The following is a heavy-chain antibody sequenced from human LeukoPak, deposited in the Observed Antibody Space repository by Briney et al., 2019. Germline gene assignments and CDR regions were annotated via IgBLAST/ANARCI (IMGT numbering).Heavy chain of an antibody. Sequence: SETLSLTCTVSGGSVSDSSYYWGWIRQPPGKGLEWIGSIYYSGSTYYNPSLKSRVTISVDTSKNQFSLKLSSVTAADTAVYYCRVGGDSSGYSFDYWGQGTLVTVSS. D-gene: IGHD3-22*01. CDR1: GGSVSDSSYY. V-gene: IGHV4-39*07. CDR3: RVGGDSSGYSFDY. CDR2: IYYSGST. J-gene: IGHJ4*02.